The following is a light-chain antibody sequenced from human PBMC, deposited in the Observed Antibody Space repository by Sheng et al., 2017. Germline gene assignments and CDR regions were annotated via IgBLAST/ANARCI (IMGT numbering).Light chain of an antibody. CDR1: QGISSY. V-gene: IGKV1-9*01. CDR3: QQLNSYPRVT. CDR2: AAS. Sequence: DIQLTQSPSFLSASVGDRVTITCRASQGISSYLAWYQQKPGKAPKLLIYAASTLQSGVPSRFSGSGSGTEFTLTIISLQPEDFATYYCQQLNSYPRVTFGGGTKVXIK. J-gene: IGKJ4*01.